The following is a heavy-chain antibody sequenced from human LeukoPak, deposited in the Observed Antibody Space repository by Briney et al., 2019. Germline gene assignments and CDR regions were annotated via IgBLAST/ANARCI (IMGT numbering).Heavy chain of an antibody. CDR1: GGTFSSYA. J-gene: IGHJ3*01. CDR3: ARNPHRTRDSRGWYGGV. Sequence: ASVKVSCKASGGTFSSYAISWVRQAPGQGLEWMGGIIPIFGTANYAQKFQGRVTITADESTSTAYMELSSLRSEDTAVYYCARNPHRTRDSRGWYGGVWGQGTMVTVSS. D-gene: IGHD6-19*01. V-gene: IGHV1-69*01. CDR2: IIPIFGTA.